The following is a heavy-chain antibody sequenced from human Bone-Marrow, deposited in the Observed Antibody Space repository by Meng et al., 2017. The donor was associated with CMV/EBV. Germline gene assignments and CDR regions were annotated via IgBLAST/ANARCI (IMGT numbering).Heavy chain of an antibody. J-gene: IGHJ6*02. Sequence: GESLKISCAASGFTFSSYAMHWVRQAPGKGLEWVSYISSSGSTIYYADSVKGRSTISRDNAKNSLYLQMNSLRAEDTAVYYCARDGNDLEYYYGMDVWGQGTTAT. CDR1: GFTFSSYA. V-gene: IGHV3-48*04. CDR2: ISSSGSTI. CDR3: ARDGNDLEYYYGMDV. D-gene: IGHD1-1*01.